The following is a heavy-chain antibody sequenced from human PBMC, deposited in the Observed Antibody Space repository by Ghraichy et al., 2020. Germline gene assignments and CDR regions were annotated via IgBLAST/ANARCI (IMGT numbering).Heavy chain of an antibody. Sequence: SETLSLTCTVSGDSISSTYYYWGWVRQPPGKGLEWIASVYYAGITSYNPSLMSRATISVDTSKNQFSLQLTSVTAADTAVYYCARFDLGPRFFDSWGPGSLVTVSS. V-gene: IGHV4-39*07. J-gene: IGHJ4*02. CDR3: ARFDLGPRFFDS. CDR1: GDSISSTYYY. CDR2: VYYAGIT. D-gene: IGHD3-9*01.